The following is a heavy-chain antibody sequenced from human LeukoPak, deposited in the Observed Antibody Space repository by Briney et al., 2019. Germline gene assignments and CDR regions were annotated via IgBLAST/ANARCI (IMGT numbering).Heavy chain of an antibody. Sequence: PSETLSLTCTVSGGSISSGGYYWSWIRQHPGKGLEWIGYIYYSGSTYYNPSLKSRVTISVDTSKNQFSLKLSSVTAADTAVYYCARLRFLPSYYFDYWGQGTLVTVSS. V-gene: IGHV4-31*03. CDR2: IYYSGST. J-gene: IGHJ4*02. CDR3: ARLRFLPSYYFDY. CDR1: GGSISSGGYY. D-gene: IGHD3-3*01.